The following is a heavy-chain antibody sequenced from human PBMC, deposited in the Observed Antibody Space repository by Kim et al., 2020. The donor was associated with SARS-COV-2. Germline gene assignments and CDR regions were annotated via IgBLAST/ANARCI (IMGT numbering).Heavy chain of an antibody. CDR2: ISPNNGAT. CDR1: GYPFSGFY. J-gene: IGHJ6*02. V-gene: IGHV1-2*02. CDR3: ARGSDYHGLDV. Sequence: ASVKVSCKTSGYPFSGFYIHWVRQAPGQGLEWMGWISPNNGATKYAEASQGRVTMTIDTSINTAYLELSRLKSDDTAIYFCARGSDYHGLDVWGQGTTVTVSS.